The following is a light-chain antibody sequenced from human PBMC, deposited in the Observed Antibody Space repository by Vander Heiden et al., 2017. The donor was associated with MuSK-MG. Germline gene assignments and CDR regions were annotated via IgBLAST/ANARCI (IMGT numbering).Light chain of an antibody. V-gene: IGKV3-20*01. J-gene: IGKJ2*01. Sequence: EIVLTQSPGTLSLSPGEAATLSCRAGQAVRNDYLAWYQKKPGQAPRLLIYAASRRAADIPDRFSGSGSGTEFTLTISRLESEDFAIYYCQQDGASPKTFGQGTKL. CDR3: QQDGASPKT. CDR2: AAS. CDR1: QAVRNDY.